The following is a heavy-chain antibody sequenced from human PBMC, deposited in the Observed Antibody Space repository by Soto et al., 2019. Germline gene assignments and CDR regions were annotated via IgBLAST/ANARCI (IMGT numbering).Heavy chain of an antibody. V-gene: IGHV3-33*01. Sequence: QVQLVESGGGVVQPWRSLRRSCAASGFTFSSYGMHWVRQAPGKGLEWVAVIWYDGRNKYYADSVQGRFTISRDNSNNTLYLQMNSLRAEDTAVYYCAICSGPIHWYFDLWCRGTLVTVSS. D-gene: IGHD6-19*01. J-gene: IGHJ2*01. CDR3: AICSGPIHWYFDL. CDR2: IWYDGRNK. CDR1: GFTFSSYG.